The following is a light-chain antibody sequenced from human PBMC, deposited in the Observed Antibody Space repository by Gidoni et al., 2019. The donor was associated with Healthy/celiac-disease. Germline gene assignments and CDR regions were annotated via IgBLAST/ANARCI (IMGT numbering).Light chain of an antibody. CDR1: QSVSSY. CDR3: QPRSNWSS. CDR2: DAS. Sequence: EIVLTQSPATLSLSPGERATLSCRASQSVSSYLAWYQQKPGQAPRLLIYDASNRATVIPARFSGSGSGTDFTLTISSLEPEDFAVYYCQPRSNWSSFGQGTKLEIK. V-gene: IGKV3-11*01. J-gene: IGKJ2*01.